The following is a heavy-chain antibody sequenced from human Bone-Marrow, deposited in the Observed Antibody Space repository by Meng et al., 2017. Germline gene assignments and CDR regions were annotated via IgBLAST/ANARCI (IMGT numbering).Heavy chain of an antibody. Sequence: QVQLRESAPGLVKPPRPLSLTSTVSGGSISSGNHYWSWIRQHPGKGLEYIGYIYYSGSTYYNPSLKSRVIISVDTSKNQFSLRLNSVTAADTAVYYCASLYGDSSVWYLDLWGRGTLVTVSS. CDR1: GGSISSGNHY. CDR3: ASLYGDSSVWYLDL. J-gene: IGHJ2*01. D-gene: IGHD4-17*01. V-gene: IGHV4-31*02. CDR2: IYYSGST.